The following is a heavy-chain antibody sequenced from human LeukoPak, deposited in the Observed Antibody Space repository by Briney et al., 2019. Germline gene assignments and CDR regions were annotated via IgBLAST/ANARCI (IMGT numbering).Heavy chain of an antibody. CDR2: VKSKTDGGTT. D-gene: IGHD1-26*01. J-gene: IGHJ4*02. Sequence: GGSLRLSCAASGFTFSNDWMNWVRQAPGKGLEWVGRVKSKTDGGTTDYAAPVKGRFTISRGDSKNTLYLQMNSLKTEDTAMYYCTTATKSGTYSRGYWGQGTLVTVSS. V-gene: IGHV3-15*01. CDR1: GFTFSNDW. CDR3: TTATKSGTYSRGY.